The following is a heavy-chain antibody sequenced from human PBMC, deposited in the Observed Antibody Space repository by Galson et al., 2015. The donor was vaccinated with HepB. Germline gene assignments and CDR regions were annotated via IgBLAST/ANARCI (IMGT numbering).Heavy chain of an antibody. V-gene: IGHV6-1*01. J-gene: IGHJ5*02. Sequence: CAISGDSVSSNSAAWNWIRQSPSRGLEWLGRTYYRSKWYNDYAVSVKSRITINPDTSKNQFSLKLSSVTAADTAVYYCARGRGGRAGSCYSWSCWFDPWGQGTLVTVSS. D-gene: IGHD2-15*01. CDR3: ARGRGGRAGSCYSWSCWFDP. CDR2: TYYRSKWYN. CDR1: GDSVSSNSAA.